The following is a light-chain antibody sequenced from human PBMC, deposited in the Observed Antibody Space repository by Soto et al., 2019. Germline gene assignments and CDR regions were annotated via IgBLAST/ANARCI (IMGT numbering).Light chain of an antibody. CDR2: KAS. Sequence: IQLPQSPSSLAASVGDRVTMSCRASQSISSWLAWYQQKPGKAPKFLIYKASTLDSGVPSRFSGSGSGTEFTLTISSVQPDEFATYYCQQYKSYPLTFGGGTKVDIK. V-gene: IGKV1-5*03. CDR1: QSISSW. J-gene: IGKJ4*01. CDR3: QQYKSYPLT.